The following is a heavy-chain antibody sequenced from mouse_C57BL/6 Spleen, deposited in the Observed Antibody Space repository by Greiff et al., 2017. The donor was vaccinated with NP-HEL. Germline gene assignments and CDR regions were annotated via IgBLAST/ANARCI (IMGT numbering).Heavy chain of an antibody. CDR1: GYTFTDYE. J-gene: IGHJ2*01. CDR3: TRSTHYDEETDFDY. V-gene: IGHV1-15*01. Sequence: VQLQESGAELVRPGASVTLSCKASGYTFTDYEMHWVKQTPVHGLEWIGAIDPETGGTAYNQKFKGKAILTADKSSSTAYMELRSLTSEDSAVYYCTRSTHYDEETDFDYWGQGTTLTVSS. CDR2: IDPETGGT. D-gene: IGHD1-2*01.